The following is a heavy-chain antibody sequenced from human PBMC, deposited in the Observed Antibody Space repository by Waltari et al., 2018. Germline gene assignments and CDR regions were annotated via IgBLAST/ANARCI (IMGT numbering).Heavy chain of an antibody. CDR2: IIPTFGTA. V-gene: IGHV1-69*13. J-gene: IGHJ4*02. CDR3: AAEPHDYSNLKYYFDY. CDR1: GGTFSSYA. Sequence: QVQLVQSGAEVKKPGSSVKVSCKASGGTFSSYAISWVRQAPGQGLEWMGGIIPTFGTANYAQKFQGRVTITADESTSTAYMELSSLRSEDTAVYYCAAEPHDYSNLKYYFDYWGQGTLVTVSS. D-gene: IGHD4-4*01.